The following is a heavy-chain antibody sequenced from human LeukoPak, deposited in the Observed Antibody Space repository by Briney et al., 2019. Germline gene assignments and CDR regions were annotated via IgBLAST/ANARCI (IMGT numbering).Heavy chain of an antibody. J-gene: IGHJ4*02. CDR1: GGSISSYY. CDR3: ARGLISLTRTTVTTPHPLDY. V-gene: IGHV4-59*12. Sequence: TSSETLSLTCTVSGGSISSYYWSWIRQPPGKGLEWIGYIYYSGSTNYNPSLKSRVTISVDTSKNQFSLKPSSVTAADTAVYYCARGLISLTRTTVTTPHPLDYWGQGTLVTVSS. CDR2: IYYSGST. D-gene: IGHD4-17*01.